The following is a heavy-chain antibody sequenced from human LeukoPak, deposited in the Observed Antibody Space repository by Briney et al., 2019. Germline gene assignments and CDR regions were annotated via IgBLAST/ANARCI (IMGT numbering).Heavy chain of an antibody. D-gene: IGHD3-10*01. V-gene: IGHV4-34*01. CDR1: GGSFSGYY. J-gene: IGHJ4*02. Sequence: PSETLSLTCAVSGGSFSGYYWSWIRQPPGKGLEWIGEINHSGSTNYNPSLKSRVTITVGTSKNQFPLKLSSVTAADAAVYYCARGIVSRSGFDYWGQGTLVTVSS. CDR3: ARGIVSRSGFDY. CDR2: INHSGST.